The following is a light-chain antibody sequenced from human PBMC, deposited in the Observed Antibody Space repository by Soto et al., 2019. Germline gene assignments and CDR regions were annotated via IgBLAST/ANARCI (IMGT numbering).Light chain of an antibody. CDR3: QQYNNWPPT. Sequence: EVVMTQSPDTLSLSPGERATLSCRASQSVSTNLAWYQQKPGQAPRLLIYGAPTRATGISARFSDSGSETEFTLTISSLQSEDFAVYYCQQYNNWPPTVGQGTKVDIK. V-gene: IGKV3D-15*01. J-gene: IGKJ1*01. CDR2: GAP. CDR1: QSVSTN.